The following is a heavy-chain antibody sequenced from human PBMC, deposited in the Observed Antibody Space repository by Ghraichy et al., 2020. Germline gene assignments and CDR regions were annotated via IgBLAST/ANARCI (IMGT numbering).Heavy chain of an antibody. J-gene: IGHJ6*02. V-gene: IGHV3-30*18. D-gene: IGHD2-2*02. CDR2: ISYDGSNK. Sequence: LNISCAASGFTFSSYGMHWVRQAPGKGLEWVAVISYDGSNKYYADSVKGRFTISRDNSKNTLYLQMNSLRAEDTAVYYCAKEGLGYCSSTSCYSLYYYYYGMDVWGQGTTVTVSS. CDR1: GFTFSSYG. CDR3: AKEGLGYCSSTSCYSLYYYYYGMDV.